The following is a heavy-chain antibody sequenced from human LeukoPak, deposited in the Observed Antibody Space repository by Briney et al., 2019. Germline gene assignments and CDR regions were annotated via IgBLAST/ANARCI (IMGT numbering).Heavy chain of an antibody. CDR1: GYTFTSYD. CDR3: ARSRFGELFGDY. V-gene: IGHV1-8*01. J-gene: IGHJ4*02. D-gene: IGHD3-10*01. CDR2: MNPNSGNT. Sequence: ASVKVSCKASGYTFTSYDINWVRQATGQGLEWMGWMNPNSGNTGYAQKFQGRVTMTRNTSISTAYMELSSLRSEDTAVYYCARSRFGELFGDYWGQGTPVTVSS.